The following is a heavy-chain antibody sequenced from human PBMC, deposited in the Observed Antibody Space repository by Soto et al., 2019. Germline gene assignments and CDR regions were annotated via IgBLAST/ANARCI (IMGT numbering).Heavy chain of an antibody. CDR3: VRVEGSYYVPDY. V-gene: IGHV4-34*01. Sequence: QVQLQQWGAGLLKPSETLSLTCAVYGGSFSGYYWSWIRQPPGKGLEWIGEINHSGSTNYNPSLKSRVTISVDTSKNQFSLKLSSVTAADTAVYYCVRVEGSYYVPDYWGQGTLVTVSS. D-gene: IGHD3-10*01. CDR2: INHSGST. J-gene: IGHJ4*02. CDR1: GGSFSGYY.